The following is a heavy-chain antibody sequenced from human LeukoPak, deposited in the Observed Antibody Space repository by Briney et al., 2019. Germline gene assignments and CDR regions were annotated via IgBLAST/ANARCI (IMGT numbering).Heavy chain of an antibody. CDR2: IYTSGST. J-gene: IGHJ2*01. V-gene: IGHV4-4*09. Sequence: PSETLSLTCTVSGGSISSYYWSWIRQPPGKGLEWIGYIYTSGSTNYNPSLKSRVTISVDTSKNQFSLKLSSVTAADTAVYYCARRLDGRTHNWYFDLWGRGTLVTVSS. D-gene: IGHD2-21*01. CDR3: ARRLDGRTHNWYFDL. CDR1: GGSISSYY.